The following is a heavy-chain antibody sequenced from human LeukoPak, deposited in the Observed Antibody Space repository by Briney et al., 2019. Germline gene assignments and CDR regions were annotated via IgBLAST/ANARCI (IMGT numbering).Heavy chain of an antibody. V-gene: IGHV1-18*01. CDR3: AREGGSWYSAYYYYYMDV. J-gene: IGHJ6*03. CDR2: ISAYNGNT. D-gene: IGHD6-13*01. Sequence: ASVKVSCKASGYTFTGYGISWVRQAPGQGLEWMGWISAYNGNTNYAQKLQGRVTMTTDTSTSTAYMELRSLRSDDTAVYYCAREGGSWYSAYYYYYMDVWGKGTTVTVSS. CDR1: GYTFTGYG.